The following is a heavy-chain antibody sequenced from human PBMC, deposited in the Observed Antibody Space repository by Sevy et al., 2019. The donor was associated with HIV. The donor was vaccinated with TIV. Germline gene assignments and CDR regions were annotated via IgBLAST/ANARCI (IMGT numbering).Heavy chain of an antibody. V-gene: IGHV2-5*01. CDR1: GFSLTTSAVG. CDR3: AHTTYGDYVGVFDY. CDR2: IDWNDDK. Sequence: SGPTLVNPTQTLTLTCTFSGFSLTTSAVGVGWIRQPPGKALECLAVIDWNDDKRYRPSLKSRLTITNDTAKHQVVLTMTHMDPIDTAAYYCAHTTYGDYVGVFDYWGQGTLVTVSS. D-gene: IGHD4-17*01. J-gene: IGHJ4*02.